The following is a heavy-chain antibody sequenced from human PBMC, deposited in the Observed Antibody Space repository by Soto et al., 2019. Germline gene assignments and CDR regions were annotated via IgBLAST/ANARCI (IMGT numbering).Heavy chain of an antibody. J-gene: IGHJ4*02. D-gene: IGHD5-18*01. CDR2: MNPNSGNT. V-gene: IGHV1-8*01. CDR3: ARRGYSYGPLDFDY. CDR1: GYTFTSYD. Sequence: QVQLVQSGVEVKKPGASVKVSCKASGYTFTSYDINWVRQATGQGLEWMGWMNPNSGNTGYAQKFQGRVTMTRNTSISTAYMELSSLRSEDTAVYYCARRGYSYGPLDFDYWGQGTLVTVSS.